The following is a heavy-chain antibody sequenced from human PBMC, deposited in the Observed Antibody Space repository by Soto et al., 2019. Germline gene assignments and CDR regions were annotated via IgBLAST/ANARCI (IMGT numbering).Heavy chain of an antibody. V-gene: IGHV1-18*01. CDR3: ARVKVPAAILGAFDL. CDR2: INPIKGDT. D-gene: IGHD2-2*02. J-gene: IGHJ3*01. CDR1: GYTFSTYG. Sequence: ASVKVSCKASGYTFSTYGITWVRQAPGQGLDWMGWINPIKGDTNSAAIFQDRVTMTTDTSTRAAYMELRSLKSDDTAVYYCARVKVPAAILGAFDLWGQGTLVTVSS.